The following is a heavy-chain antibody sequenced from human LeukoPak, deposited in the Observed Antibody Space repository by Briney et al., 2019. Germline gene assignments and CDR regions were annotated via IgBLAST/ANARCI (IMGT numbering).Heavy chain of an antibody. CDR1: GYTFTSYD. Sequence: ASVKVSCKASGYTFTSYDINWVRQAPGQGLEWMGWMNPNSGNTGYAQKFQGRVTMTRNTSISTAYMELSSLRSEDTAVYYCARGPLGTMVRGVILDYWGQGTLVTVSS. CDR2: MNPNSGNT. D-gene: IGHD3-10*01. CDR3: ARGPLGTMVRGVILDY. V-gene: IGHV1-8*01. J-gene: IGHJ4*02.